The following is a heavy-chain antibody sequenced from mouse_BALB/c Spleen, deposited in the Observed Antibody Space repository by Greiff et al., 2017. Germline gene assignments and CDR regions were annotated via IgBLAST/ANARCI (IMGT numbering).Heavy chain of an antibody. CDR1: GFTFSSFG. V-gene: IGHV5-17*02. Sequence: EVHLVESGGGLVQPGGSRKLSCAASGFTFSSFGMHWVRQAPEKGLEWVAYISSGSSTIYYADTVKGRFTISRDNPKNTLFLQMTSLRSEDTAMYYCARETATMYYFDYWGQGTTLTVSS. CDR3: ARETATMYYFDY. CDR2: ISSGSSTI. J-gene: IGHJ2*01. D-gene: IGHD1-1*01.